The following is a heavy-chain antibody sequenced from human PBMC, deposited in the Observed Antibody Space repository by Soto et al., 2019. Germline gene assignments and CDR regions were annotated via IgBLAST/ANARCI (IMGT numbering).Heavy chain of an antibody. CDR2: IRSKANNYAT. CDR3: ARGGDFWSGSPPYYYYGMDV. CDR1: GFTFSGSA. J-gene: IGHJ6*02. V-gene: IGHV3-73*01. Sequence: SLRLSCAASGFTFSGSAVHWVRQASGKGLEWVGRIRSKANNYATVYAASVKGRFTISRDDSKNTAYLQMNSLRAEDTAVYYCARGGDFWSGSPPYYYYGMDVWGQGTTVTVSS. D-gene: IGHD3-3*01.